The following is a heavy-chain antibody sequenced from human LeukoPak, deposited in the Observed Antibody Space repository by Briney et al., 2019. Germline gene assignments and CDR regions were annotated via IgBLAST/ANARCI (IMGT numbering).Heavy chain of an antibody. CDR1: GFSFDDYG. V-gene: IGHV3-9*01. CDR3: ANDKYFYDSSSKTN. Sequence: PGGSLRLSCVASGFSFDDYGMFWVRQVPGKGLEWVSGISWNSGRMGYADSVKGRFTISRDNAKNSLYLQMNSLRVEDTAVYYCANDKYFYDSSSKTNWGQGTLVTVSS. CDR2: ISWNSGRM. J-gene: IGHJ4*02. D-gene: IGHD3-22*01.